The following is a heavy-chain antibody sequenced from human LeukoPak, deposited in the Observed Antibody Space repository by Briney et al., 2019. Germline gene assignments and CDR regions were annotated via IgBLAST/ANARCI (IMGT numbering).Heavy chain of an antibody. CDR3: ARGGASHIVVVPAAMQDAFDI. V-gene: IGHV4-39*07. Sequence: SETLSLTCTVSGGSISSSTDYWGWIRQPPGKGLEWIGSISYSGRSYYNPSLKSRVTISVDTSKNQFSLKLTSVTAADTAVYYCARGGASHIVVVPAAMQDAFDIWGQGTMVTVSS. CDR2: ISYSGRS. CDR1: GGSISSSTDY. J-gene: IGHJ3*02. D-gene: IGHD2-2*01.